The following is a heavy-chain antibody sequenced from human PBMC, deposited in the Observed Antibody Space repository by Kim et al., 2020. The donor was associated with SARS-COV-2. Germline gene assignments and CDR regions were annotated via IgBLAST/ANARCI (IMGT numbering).Heavy chain of an antibody. J-gene: IGHJ4*02. CDR3: AKARGRYYDSSGYYHFDY. Sequence: GGSLRLSCAASGFPFSSYGMHWVRQAPGKGLEWVAVIWYDGSNKYYADSVKGRFTISRDNSKNTLYLQMNSLRAEDTAVYYCAKARGRYYDSSGYYHFDYWGQGTLGTVSS. V-gene: IGHV3-33*06. CDR2: IWYDGSNK. D-gene: IGHD3-22*01. CDR1: GFPFSSYG.